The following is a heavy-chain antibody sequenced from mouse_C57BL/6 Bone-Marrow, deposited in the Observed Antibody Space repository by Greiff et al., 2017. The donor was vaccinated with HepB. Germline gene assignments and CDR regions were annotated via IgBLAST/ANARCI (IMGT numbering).Heavy chain of an antibody. CDR3: ARGTTVVGTFDY. CDR2: IYPRDGST. Sequence: QVQLQQSDAELVKPGASVKISCKVSGYTFTDHTIHWMKQRPEQGLEWIGYIYPRDGSTKYNEKFKSKATLTVDKPSSTAYMQLSSLTSEDSAVYYCARGTTVVGTFDYWGQGTTLTVSS. J-gene: IGHJ2*01. V-gene: IGHV1-78*01. CDR1: GYTFTDHT. D-gene: IGHD1-1*01.